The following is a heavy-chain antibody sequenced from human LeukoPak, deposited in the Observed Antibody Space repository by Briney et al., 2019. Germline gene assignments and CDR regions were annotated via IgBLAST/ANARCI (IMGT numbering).Heavy chain of an antibody. D-gene: IGHD2-15*01. CDR1: GGSISSFY. V-gene: IGHV4-59*03. J-gene: IGHJ5*02. CDR2: IYYSGST. Sequence: SETLFLTCAVSGGSISSFYWTWIRQPPGKGLEWIGYIYYSGSTNYNPSLKSRVTISVDTSMNQFSLKLSSVTAADTAVYYCACDGRAVVVAAHNWFDPWGQGTLVTVSS. CDR3: ACDGRAVVVAAHNWFDP.